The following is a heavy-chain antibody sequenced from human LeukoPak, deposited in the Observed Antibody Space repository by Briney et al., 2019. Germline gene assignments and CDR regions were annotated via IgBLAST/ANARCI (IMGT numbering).Heavy chain of an antibody. J-gene: IGHJ6*03. CDR1: GGSISSYY. CDR3: ASLPDVDTAMVTGYYYYMDV. CDR2: IYYSGST. Sequence: KPSETLSLTCTVSGGSISSYYWGWIRQPPGKGLEWIGSIYYSGSTYYNPSLKSRVTISVDTSKNQFSLKLSSVTAADTAVYYCASLPDVDTAMVTGYYYYMDVWGKGTTVTVSS. V-gene: IGHV4-39*01. D-gene: IGHD5-18*01.